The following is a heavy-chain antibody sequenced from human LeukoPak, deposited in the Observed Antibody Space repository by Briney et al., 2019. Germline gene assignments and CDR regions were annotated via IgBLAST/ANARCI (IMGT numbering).Heavy chain of an antibody. CDR2: ISYDGSNK. CDR3: AKDLIAVAGEGYYYGMDV. V-gene: IGHV3-30*18. Sequence: GRSLRLSCAASGFTFSSYDMHWVRQAPGKGLEWVAVISYDGSNKYYADSVKGRFTISRDNSKNTLYLQMNSLRAEDTAVYYCAKDLIAVAGEGYYYGMDVWGQGTTVTVSS. D-gene: IGHD6-19*01. J-gene: IGHJ6*02. CDR1: GFTFSSYD.